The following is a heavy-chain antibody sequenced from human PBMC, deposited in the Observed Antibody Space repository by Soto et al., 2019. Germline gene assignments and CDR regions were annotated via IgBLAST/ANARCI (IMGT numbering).Heavy chain of an antibody. Sequence: GGSLRLSCAAYAFTFSSCVMSWVPQAPGKGLEWVSGISGSGDDTYYADSVKGRFTISRDNPKNTLSLQMNSLRAEDTAVYYCAKGSDQLLTFESWGQGTLVTVSS. D-gene: IGHD2-2*01. CDR2: ISGSGDDT. J-gene: IGHJ5*01. CDR1: AFTFSSCV. V-gene: IGHV3-23*01. CDR3: AKGSDQLLTFES.